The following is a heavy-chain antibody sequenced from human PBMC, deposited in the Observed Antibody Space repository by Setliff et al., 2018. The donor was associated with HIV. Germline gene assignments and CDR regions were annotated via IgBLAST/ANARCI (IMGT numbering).Heavy chain of an antibody. V-gene: IGHV1-46*01. D-gene: IGHD2-15*01. CDR3: AREYPRVAGPTPYYFDY. Sequence: ASVKVSCKASGYTFTSYYIHWVRQAPGQGLEWMGIVIPSTGDTNYAQNFQGRVTMTRDTSTNTVYMDLSSLTSEDTAVYFCAREYPRVAGPTPYYFDYWGQGTLVTVSS. J-gene: IGHJ4*02. CDR2: VIPSTGDT. CDR1: GYTFTSYY.